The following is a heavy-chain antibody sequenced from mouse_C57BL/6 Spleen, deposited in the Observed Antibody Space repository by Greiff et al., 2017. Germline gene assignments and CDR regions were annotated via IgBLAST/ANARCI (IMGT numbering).Heavy chain of an antibody. Sequence: QVQLQQPGAELVLPGASVKLSCKASGYTFTSYWMHWVKQRPGQGLEWIGEIDPSDIYTNYNQKFKGKSTLTVDKSSSTAYMQLSSLTSEDSAVYYCARGLRHYWYFDVWGTGTTVTVSS. CDR2: IDPSDIYT. V-gene: IGHV1-69*01. CDR3: ARGLRHYWYFDV. CDR1: GYTFTSYW. D-gene: IGHD1-2*01. J-gene: IGHJ1*03.